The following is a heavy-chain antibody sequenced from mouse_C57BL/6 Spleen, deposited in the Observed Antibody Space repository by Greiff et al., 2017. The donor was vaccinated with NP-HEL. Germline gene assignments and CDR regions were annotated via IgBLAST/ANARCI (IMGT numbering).Heavy chain of an antibody. Sequence: QVQLQQSGAELARPGASVKLSCKASGYTFTSYGISWVKQRTGQGLEWIGEIYPRSGNTYYNEKFKGKATLTADKSSSTAYMELRSLTSEDSAVYFCAREEITTVVVDYWGQGTTLTVSS. CDR2: IYPRSGNT. CDR1: GYTFTSYG. V-gene: IGHV1-81*01. J-gene: IGHJ2*01. D-gene: IGHD1-1*01. CDR3: AREEITTVVVDY.